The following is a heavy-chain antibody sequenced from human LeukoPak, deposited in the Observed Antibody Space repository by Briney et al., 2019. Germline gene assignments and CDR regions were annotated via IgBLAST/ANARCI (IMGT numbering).Heavy chain of an antibody. CDR3: AQRAQLPKRHFDY. CDR2: ITDSGGAT. D-gene: IGHD2-2*01. V-gene: IGHV3-23*01. CDR1: GFTFSIYA. J-gene: IGHJ4*02. Sequence: GGSLRLSCAASGFTFSIYAMSWVRQAPGKGLEWVSTITDSGGATYHADSVKGRFTISRDNSKNTLYLQMNSLRAEDTAVYYCAQRAQLPKRHFDYWGQGTLVTVSS.